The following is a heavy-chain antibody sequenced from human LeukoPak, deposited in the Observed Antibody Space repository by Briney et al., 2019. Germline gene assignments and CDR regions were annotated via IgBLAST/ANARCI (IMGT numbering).Heavy chain of an antibody. J-gene: IGHJ4*02. CDR2: ISVSGDST. CDR1: GFTFSSFG. CDR3: AKVFFMDY. V-gene: IGHV3-23*01. Sequence: SGGPLRLSCAASGFTFSSFGMSWVRQAPGKGLEWVSAISVSGDSTNYADSVKGRFTISRDNSKNTLYLQMNSLRAEDTAVYYCAKVFFMDYWGQGTLVTVSS. D-gene: IGHD2-8*01.